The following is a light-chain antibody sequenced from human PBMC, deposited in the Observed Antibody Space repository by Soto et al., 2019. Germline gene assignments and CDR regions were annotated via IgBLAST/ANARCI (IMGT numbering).Light chain of an antibody. CDR2: GDN. V-gene: IGLV1-44*01. CDR3: AAWDDSLIGIWV. CDR1: NSNIGRNA. Sequence: QSVLTQPPSASGTPGQRVTISCSGSNSNIGRNAVNWYQQLPGTAPRLLISGDNRRPSGVPDRFSASKSGTSASLAISGLQSDDEADYYCAAWDDSLIGIWVFGGGTKLTVL. J-gene: IGLJ3*02.